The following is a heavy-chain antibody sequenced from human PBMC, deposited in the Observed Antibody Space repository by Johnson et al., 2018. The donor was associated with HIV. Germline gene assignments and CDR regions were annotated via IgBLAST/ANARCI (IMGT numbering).Heavy chain of an antibody. CDR3: ARGGIVATDAFDI. J-gene: IGHJ3*02. D-gene: IGHD5-12*01. CDR2: ISGSGGST. Sequence: VQLVESGGGLVQPGGSLRLSCAASGFTFSSYAMSWVRQAPGKGLEWVSAISGSGGSTYYADSVKGRFTISRDNAKNSLYLQMNSLRAEDTAVYYCARGGIVATDAFDIWGQGTMVTVSS. V-gene: IGHV3-23*04. CDR1: GFTFSSYA.